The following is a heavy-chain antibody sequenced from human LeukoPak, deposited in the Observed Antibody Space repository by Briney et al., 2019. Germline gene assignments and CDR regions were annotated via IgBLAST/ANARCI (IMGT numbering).Heavy chain of an antibody. D-gene: IGHD6-19*01. CDR3: ARLEVAGYYFDY. J-gene: IGHJ4*02. CDR1: GFTVSNNY. V-gene: IGHV3-53*01. CDR2: IYSGGST. Sequence: GGSLRLSCAASGFTVSNNYMSWVRQAPGKGLEWISVIYSGGSTYYAESVKGRFTIYRDNAKNTLYLQMNSLRAEDTAVYYCARLEVAGYYFDYWGQGTLVTVSS.